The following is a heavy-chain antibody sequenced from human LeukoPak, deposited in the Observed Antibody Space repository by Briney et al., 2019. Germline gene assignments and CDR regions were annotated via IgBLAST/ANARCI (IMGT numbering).Heavy chain of an antibody. CDR1: GYTFTSYD. J-gene: IGHJ1*01. D-gene: IGHD6-6*01. Sequence: ASVKVSCKASGYTFTSYDINWVRQATGQGLEWMGWISTYNGNTNYAQKVQGRVTMTTDTSTNTAYMELRSLRSDDTAVYYCARQRFDYSSSPFWGQGTLVTVSS. V-gene: IGHV1-18*01. CDR3: ARQRFDYSSSPF. CDR2: ISTYNGNT.